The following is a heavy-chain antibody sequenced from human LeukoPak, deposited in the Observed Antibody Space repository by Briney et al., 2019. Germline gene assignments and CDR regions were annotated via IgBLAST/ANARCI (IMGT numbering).Heavy chain of an antibody. V-gene: IGHV4-59*01. CDR2: IYYSGST. CDR1: GGSISSYY. D-gene: IGHD3-10*01. CDR3: ARDLITMVRGVITNWFDP. Sequence: SETLSLTCTVSGGSISSYYWSWIRQPPGKGLEWIGYIYYSGSTNYNPSLKSRVTISVDTSKNQFSLKLSSVTAGDTAVYYCARDLITMVRGVITNWFDPWGQGTLVTVSS. J-gene: IGHJ5*02.